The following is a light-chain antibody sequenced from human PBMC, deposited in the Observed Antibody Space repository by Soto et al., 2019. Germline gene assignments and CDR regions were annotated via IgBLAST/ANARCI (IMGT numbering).Light chain of an antibody. CDR2: GAS. Sequence: ESGLTQSPGTLSLSPGERATLSCRASQSVNNNDLAWYQQRPGQAPRLRIYGASSRSTGIPDRFRGSGSGTDVTLSISRLEPEDFAVYYCQQYGNSPRYTFGQGTKLEIK. J-gene: IGKJ2*01. V-gene: IGKV3-20*01. CDR3: QQYGNSPRYT. CDR1: QSVNNND.